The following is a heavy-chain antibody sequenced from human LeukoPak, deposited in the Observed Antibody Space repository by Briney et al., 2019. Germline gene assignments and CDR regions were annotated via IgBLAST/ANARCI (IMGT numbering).Heavy chain of an antibody. CDR2: IYYSGST. CDR1: GDSISSSSYY. J-gene: IGHJ4*02. D-gene: IGHD3-22*01. V-gene: IGHV4-39*07. CDR3: ARQVYDSSGYSTDFDY. Sequence: SETLSLTCTVSGDSISSSSYYWGWIRQPPGKGLEWIGSIYYSGSTYCSPSLKSRVTISVDTSKNLFSLKLSSVTAADTAVYYCARQVYDSSGYSTDFDYWGQGTLVTVSS.